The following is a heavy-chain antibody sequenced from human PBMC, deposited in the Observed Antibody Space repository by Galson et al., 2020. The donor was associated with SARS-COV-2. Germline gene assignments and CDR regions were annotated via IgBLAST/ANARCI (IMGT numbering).Heavy chain of an antibody. V-gene: IGHV3-21*01. D-gene: IGHD3-10*02. CDR1: GFTFNSYT. CDR2: ISSSSTYL. Sequence: GSLRLSCAASGFTFNSYTMNWVRQPPGQGLERDTPISSSSTYLYYSDSLKGRFSISRDNARNSLYLEMNSLRVEDTAVYYCARDESWAMFALDVWGQGTTVTVSS. CDR3: ARDESWAMFALDV. J-gene: IGHJ6*02.